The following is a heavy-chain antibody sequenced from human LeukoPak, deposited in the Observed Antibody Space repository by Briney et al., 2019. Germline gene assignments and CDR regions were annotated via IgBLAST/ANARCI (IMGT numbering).Heavy chain of an antibody. CDR3: ARDGSGYYYDSSVHYGTESYGMDV. J-gene: IGHJ6*02. CDR1: GYTFTSYY. D-gene: IGHD3-22*01. V-gene: IGHV1-46*01. CDR2: INPSGGST. Sequence: GASVKVSCKASGYTFTSYYMHCVRQAPGQGLEWMGIINPSGGSTSYAQKFQGRVTMTRDTSTSTVYMELSSLRSEDTAVYYCARDGSGYYYDSSVHYGTESYGMDVWGQGTTVTVSS.